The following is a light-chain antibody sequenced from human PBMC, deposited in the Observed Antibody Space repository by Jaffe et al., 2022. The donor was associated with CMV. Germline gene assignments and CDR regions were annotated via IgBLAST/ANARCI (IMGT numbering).Light chain of an antibody. CDR2: GDD. J-gene: IGLJ3*02. Sequence: QSVLTQPPSASGTPGHDVTISCSGGPSNIASDTVYWYQQFPGTAPKLLIYGDDQRPSGVADRFSASKSGASASLAISGLQSEDEAVYYCATWDDNLSDRVFGGGTKLTVL. CDR3: ATWDDNLSDRV. CDR1: PSNIASDT. V-gene: IGLV1-44*01.